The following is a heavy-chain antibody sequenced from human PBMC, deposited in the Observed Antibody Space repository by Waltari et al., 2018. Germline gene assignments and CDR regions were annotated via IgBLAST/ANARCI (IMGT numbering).Heavy chain of an antibody. Sequence: QVQLVESGGGVVQPGGSLRLSCAASGFTFSSYGIPWVRRPPGKGLEWVAFIRYDGSNKYSADLVKGRFNSSRDKSKNTLYLQMNSLRAEDTAVYYCAKEVRVHLRGWYFDYWGQGTLVTVSS. CDR3: AKEVRVHLRGWYFDY. J-gene: IGHJ4*02. CDR2: IRYDGSNK. V-gene: IGHV3-30*02. CDR1: GFTFSSYG. D-gene: IGHD2-15*01.